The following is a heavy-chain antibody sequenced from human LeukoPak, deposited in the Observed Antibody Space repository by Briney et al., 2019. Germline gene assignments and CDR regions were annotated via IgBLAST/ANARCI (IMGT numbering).Heavy chain of an antibody. J-gene: IGHJ5*02. D-gene: IGHD2-15*01. CDR2: IYYSGST. V-gene: IGHV4-39*01. CDR1: GGSISSSSYY. Sequence: PSGTLSLTCTVSGGSISSSSYYWGWIRQPPGKGLEWIGSIYYSGSTYYNPSLKSRVTISVDTSKNQFSLKLSSVTAADTAVYYCAACTNIVVVVAATPWFDPWGQGTLVTVSS. CDR3: AACTNIVVVVAATPWFDP.